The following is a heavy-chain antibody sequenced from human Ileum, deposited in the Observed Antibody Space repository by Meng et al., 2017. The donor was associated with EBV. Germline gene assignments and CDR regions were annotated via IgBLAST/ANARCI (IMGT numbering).Heavy chain of an antibody. D-gene: IGHD2-21*02. CDR1: KGSVSSYGYY. V-gene: IGHV4-61*08. CDR3: ARERGGGDRGIQ. CDR2: MSYTGST. Sequence: VCGPGLWYPVGPCPLPCLSSKGSVSSYGYYWTWIRQPPGKGLGWIGYMSYTGSTNYKSTLKSRVTISVDKSKNQFSLKLSSVTAADTAVYYCARERGGGDRGIQWGQGTLVTVSS. J-gene: IGHJ4*02.